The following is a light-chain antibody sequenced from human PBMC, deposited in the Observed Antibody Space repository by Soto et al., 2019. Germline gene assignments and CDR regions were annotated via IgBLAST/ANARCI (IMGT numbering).Light chain of an antibody. CDR1: YSDIGAYNY. V-gene: IGLV2-8*01. CDR2: DVT. CDR3: MCYAGGNNWV. J-gene: IGLJ3*02. Sequence: QSVLTQPPSASGSPGQSVTIPCTGTYSDIGAYNYVSWYQQRPGEAPKLMIYDVTKRPSGVPDRFSGSKSANTASLTVSGLQAEDEADYYCMCYAGGNNWVFGGGTKVTVL.